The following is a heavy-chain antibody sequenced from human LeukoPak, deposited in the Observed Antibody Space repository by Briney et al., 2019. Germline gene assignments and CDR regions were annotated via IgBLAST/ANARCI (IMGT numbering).Heavy chain of an antibody. CDR1: GFTLSSNY. CDR3: AISTMVRGAPYYFDY. CDR2: IYSGGST. J-gene: IGHJ4*02. Sequence: GGSLRLSCAASGFTLSSNYMSWVRQAPGKGLEWVSVIYSGGSTYYADSVKGRFTISRDNSNNTLYLQMNSLRAEDTAVYYCAISTMVRGAPYYFDYWGQGTLVTVSS. D-gene: IGHD3-10*01. V-gene: IGHV3-53*01.